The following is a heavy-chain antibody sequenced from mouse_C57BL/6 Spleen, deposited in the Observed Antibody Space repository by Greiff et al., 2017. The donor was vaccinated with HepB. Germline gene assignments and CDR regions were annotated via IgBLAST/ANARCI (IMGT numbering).Heavy chain of an antibody. CDR3: ARSYYYGSSYEDY. J-gene: IGHJ2*01. CDR1: GFTFSDYG. Sequence: EVMLVESGGGLVKPGGSLKLSCAASGFTFSDYGMHWVRQAPEKGLEWVAYISSGSSTIYYADTVQGRFTISRDNATNTLFLQMTSLRSEDTAMYYCARSYYYGSSYEDYWGQGTTLTVSS. CDR2: ISSGSSTI. V-gene: IGHV5-17*01. D-gene: IGHD1-1*01.